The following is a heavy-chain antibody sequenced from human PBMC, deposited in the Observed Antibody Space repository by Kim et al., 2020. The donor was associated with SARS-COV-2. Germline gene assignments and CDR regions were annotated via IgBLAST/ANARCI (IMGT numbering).Heavy chain of an antibody. Sequence: GGSLRLSCTASGFTFSNYAMNWVRQAPGEGLEWVSGIHGGGGSAFYADSVKGRFTMSRDDSKSTLYLEMNSLRAEDTAVYYCAKDGVAGNSLWDPFDIWGQGTMVTVSS. V-gene: IGHV3-23*01. CDR1: GFTFSNYA. CDR2: IHGGGGSA. D-gene: IGHD6-19*01. J-gene: IGHJ3*02. CDR3: AKDGVAGNSLWDPFDI.